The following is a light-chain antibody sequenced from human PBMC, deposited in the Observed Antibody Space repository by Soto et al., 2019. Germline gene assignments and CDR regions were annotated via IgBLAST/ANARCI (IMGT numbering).Light chain of an antibody. CDR3: QQYDDLPVT. V-gene: IGKV1-33*01. CDR1: QNITNF. Sequence: DIQMTQSPSSLSASVGDRGTITCQASQNITNFLNWYQHKLGKAPNLLIYDASNLEAEVPSRFSGTGSGTEFSFTISSLQPEDIGSYFCQQYDDLPVTFGGGTKVEIK. J-gene: IGKJ4*01. CDR2: DAS.